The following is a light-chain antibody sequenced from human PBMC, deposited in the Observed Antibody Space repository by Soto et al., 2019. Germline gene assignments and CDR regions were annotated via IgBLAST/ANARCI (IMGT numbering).Light chain of an antibody. Sequence: DLQMTQSPSTLSASVGDRVTITCRASQSIRRWLAWYQRKPGKAPNLLIYEASSLETGVPSRFSGSGYGTEFTLTISSLQPDDFATYYCQQYNTHPWTFGQGTKVDIK. CDR3: QQYNTHPWT. J-gene: IGKJ1*01. CDR1: QSIRRW. V-gene: IGKV1-5*03. CDR2: EAS.